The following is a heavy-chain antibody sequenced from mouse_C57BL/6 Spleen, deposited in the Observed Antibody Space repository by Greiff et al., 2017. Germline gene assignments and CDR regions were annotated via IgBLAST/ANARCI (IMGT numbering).Heavy chain of an antibody. CDR2: INPNNGGT. CDR1: GYTFTDYN. D-gene: IGHD3-1*01. J-gene: IGHJ2*01. Sequence: VQLQPSGPELVKPGASVKMSCKASGYTFTDYNMHWVKQSHGKSLEWIGYINPNNGGTSYNQKFKGKATLTVNKSSSTAYMELRSLTSEESAVYYCARSGWGGGGYWGQGTTLTVSS. CDR3: ARSGWGGGGY. V-gene: IGHV1-22*01.